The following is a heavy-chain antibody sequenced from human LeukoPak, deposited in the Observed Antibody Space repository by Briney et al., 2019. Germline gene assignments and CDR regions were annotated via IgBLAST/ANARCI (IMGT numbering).Heavy chain of an antibody. J-gene: IGHJ4*02. V-gene: IGHV4-34*01. CDR1: GGSFSGFF. Sequence: SETLSLTCAVQGGSFSGFFWTWMRQPPGKGPEWIGEINQSRGTNYNASLKSRATISKDPSKNQFSLKLSSVTAADAAVYCARGLGEGYPDYWGQGTLVTVSS. D-gene: IGHD5-24*01. CDR3: ARGLGEGYPDY. CDR2: INQSRGT.